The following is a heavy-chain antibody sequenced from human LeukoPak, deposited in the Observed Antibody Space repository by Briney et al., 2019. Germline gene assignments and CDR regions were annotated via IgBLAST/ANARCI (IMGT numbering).Heavy chain of an antibody. V-gene: IGHV3-43D*03. Sequence: SGGSLRLSCAASGFTFDDYAMHWVRHAPGKGLEWVSLISWDGGSTYYADSVKGRFTISRDNSKNSLYLQMNSLRAEDTALYYCAKDPDGYSSSWGQGTLVTVSS. CDR3: AKDPDGYSSS. D-gene: IGHD6-13*01. CDR1: GFTFDDYA. J-gene: IGHJ4*02. CDR2: ISWDGGST.